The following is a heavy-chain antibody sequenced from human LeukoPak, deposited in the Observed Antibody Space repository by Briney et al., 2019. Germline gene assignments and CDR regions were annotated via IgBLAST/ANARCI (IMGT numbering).Heavy chain of an antibody. CDR1: GGSFSGYY. D-gene: IGHD4-23*01. Sequence: SETLSLTCAVYGGSFSGYYWSWIRQPPGKGLEWIGEINHSGSTNYNPSLKSRVTISVDTSKNQFSLKLSSVTAADTAVYYCARDPAFGGDSVGYWGQGTLVTVSS. CDR2: INHSGST. V-gene: IGHV4-34*01. CDR3: ARDPAFGGDSVGY. J-gene: IGHJ4*02.